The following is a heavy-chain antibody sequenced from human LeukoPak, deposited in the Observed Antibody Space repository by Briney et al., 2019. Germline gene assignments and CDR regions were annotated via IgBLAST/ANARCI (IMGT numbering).Heavy chain of an antibody. J-gene: IGHJ4*02. V-gene: IGHV3-30-3*01. D-gene: IGHD2-15*01. Sequence: GRSLRLSCAASGFSFRSFAMHWVRQAPGKGLVWVTLISYDGSNEYYADSVKGRFTISRDNSKNTLYLQMNSLRAEDTAVFYCARDPLGYCSGGSCYPYYFDYWGQGTLVTVSS. CDR3: ARDPLGYCSGGSCYPYYFDY. CDR1: GFSFRSFA. CDR2: ISYDGSNE.